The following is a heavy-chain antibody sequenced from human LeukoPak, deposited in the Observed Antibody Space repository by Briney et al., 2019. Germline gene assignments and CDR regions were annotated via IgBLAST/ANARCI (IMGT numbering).Heavy chain of an antibody. D-gene: IGHD2/OR15-2a*01. CDR2: ISSDGSAT. CDR3: AGGGLFPSVHFDY. CDR1: GFTFSSYW. Sequence: GGSLRLSCAASGFTFSSYWMHWVRQAPGKGLVRVSCISSDGSATSYADSVKGRFTISRNNARNTLYLQMNSLRAEDTAVYYCAGGGLFPSVHFDYWGQGTVVTVSS. V-gene: IGHV3-74*01. J-gene: IGHJ4*02.